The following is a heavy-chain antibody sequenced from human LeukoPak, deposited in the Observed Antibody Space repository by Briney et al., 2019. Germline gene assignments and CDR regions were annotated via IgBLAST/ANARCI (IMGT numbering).Heavy chain of an antibody. CDR2: IFYSGST. D-gene: IGHD5-12*01. Sequence: PSETLSLTCTVSGGSINSYYWSWIRQPPGKGLEWIGYIFYSGSTKYNPSLKSRVTISVDTSKNQFSLKLSSVTAADTAVYCCARDSDLRQINWYFYLWGRGTLVTVSS. CDR1: GGSINSYY. CDR3: ARDSDLRQINWYFYL. V-gene: IGHV4-59*01. J-gene: IGHJ2*01.